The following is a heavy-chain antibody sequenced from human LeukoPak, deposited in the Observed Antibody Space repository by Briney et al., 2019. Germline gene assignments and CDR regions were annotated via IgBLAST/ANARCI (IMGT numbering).Heavy chain of an antibody. J-gene: IGHJ4*02. CDR1: GFTFSSYA. CDR3: ARDIGGSSGWYYFDY. V-gene: IGHV3-30-3*01. Sequence: PGRSLGLSCAASGFTFSSYAMHWVRQAPSKGLEWVAVISYDGSNKYYADSVKGRFTISRDNSKNTLYLQMNSLRAEDTAVYYCARDIGGSSGWYYFDYWGQGTLVTVSS. CDR2: ISYDGSNK. D-gene: IGHD6-19*01.